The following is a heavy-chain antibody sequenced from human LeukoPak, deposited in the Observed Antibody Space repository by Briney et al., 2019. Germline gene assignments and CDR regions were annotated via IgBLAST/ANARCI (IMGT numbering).Heavy chain of an antibody. CDR1: GGSISSYY. CDR3: VRDNGDRFDY. Sequence: SETLSLTCTVSGGSISSYYWSWIRQPPGKGLEWIGYIFHSGSTNYNPSLKSRVTISLDTSKSQFSLRLSSVTAADTAVYYCVRDNGDRFDYWGQGTLVTVSS. D-gene: IGHD2-8*01. J-gene: IGHJ4*02. CDR2: IFHSGST. V-gene: IGHV4-59*01.